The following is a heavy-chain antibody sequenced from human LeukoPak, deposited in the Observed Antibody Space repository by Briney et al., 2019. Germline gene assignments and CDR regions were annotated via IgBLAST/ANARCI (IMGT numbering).Heavy chain of an antibody. CDR1: GFTFSSYG. D-gene: IGHD6-19*01. CDR2: IRSKAYGGTA. Sequence: PGGSLRLSCAASGFTFSSYGMHWVRQAPGKGLEWVGFIRSKAYGGTAEYAASVKGRFTISRDDSENIAYVEMNSLKSEDTAVYYCARDLRAVAHDFDCWGQGTLVTVSS. V-gene: IGHV3-49*04. CDR3: ARDLRAVAHDFDC. J-gene: IGHJ4*02.